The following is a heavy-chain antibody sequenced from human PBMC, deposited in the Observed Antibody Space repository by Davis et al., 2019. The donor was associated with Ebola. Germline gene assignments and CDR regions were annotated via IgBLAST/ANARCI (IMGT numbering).Heavy chain of an antibody. CDR3: ARDFFHGYEYYFDY. J-gene: IGHJ4*02. V-gene: IGHV3-23*01. D-gene: IGHD2-2*01. Sequence: GGSLRLSCAATGFTFSRNWMSWVRQAPGKGLEWVSTISGGGSYYAESVKGRFSISRDNSKSTLFLQMNSLRAEDTAVYYCARDFFHGYEYYFDYWGQGTLVTVSS. CDR1: GFTFSRNW. CDR2: ISGGGS.